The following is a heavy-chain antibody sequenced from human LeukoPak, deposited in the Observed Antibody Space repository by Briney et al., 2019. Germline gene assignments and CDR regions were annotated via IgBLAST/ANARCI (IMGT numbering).Heavy chain of an antibody. D-gene: IGHD2-2*01. CDR1: GFTFSSYS. J-gene: IGHJ4*02. CDR2: ISSSSSYI. CDR3: AINCQLLFDY. Sequence: GGSLRLSCAASGFTFSSYSMNWVRQAPGKGLEWVSSISSSSSYIYYANSVKGRFTISRDNAKNSLYLQMNSLRAEDTAVYYCAINCQLLFDYWGQGTLVTVSS. V-gene: IGHV3-21*01.